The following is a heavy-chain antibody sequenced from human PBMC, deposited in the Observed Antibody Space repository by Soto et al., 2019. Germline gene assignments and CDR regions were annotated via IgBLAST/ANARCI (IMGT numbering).Heavy chain of an antibody. CDR1: GFTFSSYE. Sequence: EVQLVESGGGLVQPGGSLRLSCAASGFTFSSYEMNWVRQAPGKGLEWVSYISSSGSTIYYADSVKGRFTISRDNAKNSLYLQMNRLIAEDTAVYDCARGMQAIDPYYYYGMDVGGQGTTVTVSS. CDR3: ARGMQAIDPYYYYGMDV. V-gene: IGHV3-48*03. J-gene: IGHJ6*02. CDR2: ISSSGSTI.